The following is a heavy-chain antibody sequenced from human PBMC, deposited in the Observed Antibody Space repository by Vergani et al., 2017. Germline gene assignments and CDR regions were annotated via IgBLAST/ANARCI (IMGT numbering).Heavy chain of an antibody. CDR2: NYTSEST. D-gene: IGHD6-6*01. V-gene: IGHV4-4*07. CDR1: GGSISPYY. J-gene: IGHJ4*03. CDR3: AREYSSSVGVLAY. Sequence: QVQLQESCPGLVKPSEILSLTCIVSGGSISPYYWSWIRQPAGKGLEWIGRNYTSESTNYNPSLKSRVTMSVETSKNQFSLKLSSVTAADTAVYYCAREYSSSVGVLAYWGQGTLVTVSS.